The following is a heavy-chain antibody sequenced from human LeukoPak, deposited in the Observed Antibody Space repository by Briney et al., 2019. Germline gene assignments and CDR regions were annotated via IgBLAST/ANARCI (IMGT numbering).Heavy chain of an antibody. D-gene: IGHD6-13*01. CDR3: AREGYSSGWYGVYYYYGMDV. Sequence: GGSLRLSCAASGFTFSSYAMHWVRQAPGKGLGYVSAISSNGGSTYYANSVKGRFTISRDNSKNTLYLQMGSLRAEDMAVYYCAREGYSSGWYGVYYYYGMDVWGQGTTVTVSS. V-gene: IGHV3-64*01. J-gene: IGHJ6*02. CDR1: GFTFSSYA. CDR2: ISSNGGST.